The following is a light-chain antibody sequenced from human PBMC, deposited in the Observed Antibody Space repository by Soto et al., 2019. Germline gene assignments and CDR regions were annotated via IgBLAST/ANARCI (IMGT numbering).Light chain of an antibody. CDR3: QQRVTGPWT. Sequence: EIVLTQSPGTLSLSPGERATLSCRASQSVSSSYLAWYQQKPGKAPRLLIYGASSRATGIPDRFSGSGSGTEFTLTISSLQPEDFASYYCQQRVTGPWTFGQGNRVEI. CDR1: QSVSSSY. J-gene: IGKJ1*01. V-gene: IGKV3D-20*02. CDR2: GAS.